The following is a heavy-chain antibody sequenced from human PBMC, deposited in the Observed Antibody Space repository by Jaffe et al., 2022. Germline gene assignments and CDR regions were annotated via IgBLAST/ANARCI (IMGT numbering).Heavy chain of an antibody. V-gene: IGHV3-23*01. Sequence: EVQLLESGGGLVQPGGSLRLSCAASGFTFSSYAMSWVRQAPGKGLEWVSAISGSGGSTYYADSVKGRFTISRDNSKNTLYLQMNSLRAEDTAVYYCATSGVVVAATRFRPLCYWGQGTLVTVSS. D-gene: IGHD2-15*01. CDR1: GFTFSSYA. J-gene: IGHJ4*02. CDR3: ATSGVVVAATRFRPLCY. CDR2: ISGSGGST.